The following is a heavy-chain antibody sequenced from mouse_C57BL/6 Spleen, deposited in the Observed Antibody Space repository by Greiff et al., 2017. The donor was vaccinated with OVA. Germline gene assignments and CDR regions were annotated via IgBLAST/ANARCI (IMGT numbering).Heavy chain of an antibody. D-gene: IGHD1-1*01. J-gene: IGHJ2*01. CDR1: GYTFTDYY. CDR2: INPNNGGT. Sequence: EVKLVESGPELVKPGASVKISCKASGYTFTDYYMNWVKQSHGKSLEWIGDINPNNGGTSYNQKFKGKATLTVDKSSSTAYMELRSLTSEDSAVYYCARFRITTVVGRGYFDYWGQGTTLTVSS. CDR3: ARFRITTVVGRGYFDY. V-gene: IGHV1-26*01.